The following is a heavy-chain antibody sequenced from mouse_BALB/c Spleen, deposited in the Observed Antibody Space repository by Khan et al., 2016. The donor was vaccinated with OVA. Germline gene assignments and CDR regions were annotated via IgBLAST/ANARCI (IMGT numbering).Heavy chain of an antibody. CDR2: INPHIGET. Sequence: VQLQQSGPELVKPGASVKISCKASGYSFTGYFMNWVMQSHGKSLEWIGRINPHIGETFYNQKFKDKATLTVDESSSTAHMEIRSLASAASAVYYGARKNGSDFDYWGQGTTLTVSS. CDR1: GYSFTGYF. J-gene: IGHJ2*01. V-gene: IGHV1-20*02. D-gene: IGHD1-1*01. CDR3: ARKNGSDFDY.